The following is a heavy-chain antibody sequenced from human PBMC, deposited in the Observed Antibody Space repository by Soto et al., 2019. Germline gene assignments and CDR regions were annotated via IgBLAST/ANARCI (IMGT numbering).Heavy chain of an antibody. V-gene: IGHV1-18*01. J-gene: IGHJ6*02. D-gene: IGHD3-16*01. CDR1: GYRFTSYG. CDR2: INAYNGNT. Sequence: QVQLVQSGAEVKNPGASVKVSCKASGYRFTSYGIGWVRQAPGQGLEWMGWINAYNGNTNYAQNLQGRVTLTTDTSTSTAYMELRSLRSNDTAVYYCAMVDVYVTPSPQDVWAQGTTVTVSS. CDR3: AMVDVYVTPSPQDV.